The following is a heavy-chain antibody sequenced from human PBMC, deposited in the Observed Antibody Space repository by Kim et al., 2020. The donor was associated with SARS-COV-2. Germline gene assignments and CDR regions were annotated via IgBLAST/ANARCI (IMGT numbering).Heavy chain of an antibody. CDR1: GGSISSSSYY. CDR2: IYYSGST. V-gene: IGHV4-39*01. J-gene: IGHJ4*02. D-gene: IGHD2-2*01. Sequence: SETLSLTCTVSGGSISSSSYYWGWIRQPPGKGLEWIGSIYYSGSTYYNPSLKSRVTISVDTSKNQFSLKLSSVTAADTAVYYCARRVPAATLDYWGQGTLVTVSS. CDR3: ARRVPAATLDY.